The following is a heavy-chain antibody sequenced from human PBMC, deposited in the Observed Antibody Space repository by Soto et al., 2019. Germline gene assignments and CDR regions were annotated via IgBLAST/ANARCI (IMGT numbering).Heavy chain of an antibody. CDR2: ISYDGSNK. Sequence: GGSLRLSCAASGFTFSSYGMHWVRQAPGKGLEWVAVISYDGSNKYYADSVKGRFTISRDNSKNTLYLQMNSLRAEDTAVYYCAKDTIPPSDYYDSSGYADYWGQGTLVTVSS. V-gene: IGHV3-30*18. D-gene: IGHD3-22*01. CDR3: AKDTIPPSDYYDSSGYADY. CDR1: GFTFSSYG. J-gene: IGHJ4*02.